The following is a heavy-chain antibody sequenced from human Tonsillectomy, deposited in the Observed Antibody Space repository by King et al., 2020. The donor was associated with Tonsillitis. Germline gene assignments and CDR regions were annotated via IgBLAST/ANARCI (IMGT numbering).Heavy chain of an antibody. CDR3: SRFSFCCADRPVVNPNYYYYFYIDV. CDR1: GYNFTSYW. V-gene: IGHV5-51*03. D-gene: IGHD3-3*02. Sequence: VQLVESGAEVKKPGESLKISCKGSGYNFTSYWIGWVRQMPGKGLEWMGIINPRDSDTRYSPSFQGQVTISADKSLSTAYLQWSSLKASDSAMYYCSRFSFCCADRPVVNPNYYYYFYIDVWGQGTTVTVSS. J-gene: IGHJ6*03. CDR2: INPRDSDT.